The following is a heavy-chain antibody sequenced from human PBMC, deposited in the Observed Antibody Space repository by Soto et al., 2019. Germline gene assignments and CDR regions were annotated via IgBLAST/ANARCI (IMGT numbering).Heavy chain of an antibody. CDR3: ARQKTVTTSPVIDY. D-gene: IGHD4-17*01. CDR1: GFTFSSYA. CDR2: ISYDGSNK. J-gene: IGHJ4*02. Sequence: GGSLRLSCAASGFTFSSYAMHWVRQAPGKGLEWVAVISYDGSNKSYADSVKGRFTIPRDNSKNTLYLQMKSLRAEDTAVYYCARQKTVTTSPVIDYWGQGTLVTVSS. V-gene: IGHV3-30-3*01.